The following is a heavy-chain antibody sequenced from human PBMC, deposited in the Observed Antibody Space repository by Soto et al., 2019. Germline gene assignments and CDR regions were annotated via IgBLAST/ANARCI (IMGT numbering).Heavy chain of an antibody. CDR3: AIEPKIQLWLHYFDY. V-gene: IGHV3-30*03. CDR1: GFTFSNYG. Sequence: QVQLVQSGGNVVQPGRSLRLSCAASGFTFSNYGMHWVRQAPGKGLEWLAFISHDGSNTYYADSVKGRFTISRDNSKNTLYLQMNSLRAEDTAVFYCAIEPKIQLWLHYFDYWGQGTLVTVSS. J-gene: IGHJ4*02. D-gene: IGHD5-18*01. CDR2: ISHDGSNT.